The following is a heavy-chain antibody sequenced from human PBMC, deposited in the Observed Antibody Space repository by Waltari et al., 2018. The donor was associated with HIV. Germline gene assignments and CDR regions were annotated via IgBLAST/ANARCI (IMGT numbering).Heavy chain of an antibody. J-gene: IGHJ4*02. CDR1: GFTFSSYS. Sequence: EVQLVESGGGLVKPGGSLRLSCAASGFTFSSYSMNWVRQAPGKGLEWFSSISSSSSYIYYADSVKGRFTISRDNAKNSLYLQMNSLRAEDTAVYYCARGRIAARPRIDYWGQGTLVTVSS. D-gene: IGHD6-6*01. CDR2: ISSSSSYI. CDR3: ARGRIAARPRIDY. V-gene: IGHV3-21*01.